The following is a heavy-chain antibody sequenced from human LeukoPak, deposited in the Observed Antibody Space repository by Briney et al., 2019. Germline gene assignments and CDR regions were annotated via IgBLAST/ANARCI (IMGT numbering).Heavy chain of an antibody. CDR3: AKEYDSSGYGYRDAFDI. D-gene: IGHD3-22*01. J-gene: IGHJ3*02. V-gene: IGHV3-23*01. CDR2: ISGSGGST. CDR1: GFTFSSYA. Sequence: PGGSLRLSCAASGFTFSSYAMSWVRQAPGKGLEWVSAISGSGGSTYYADSVKGRFTISRDNSKNTLYLQMNSLRAEDTAVYYCAKEYDSSGYGYRDAFDIWAKGQWSPSLQ.